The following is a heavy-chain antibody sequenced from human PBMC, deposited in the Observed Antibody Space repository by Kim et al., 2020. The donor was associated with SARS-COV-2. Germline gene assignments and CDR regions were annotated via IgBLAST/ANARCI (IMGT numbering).Heavy chain of an antibody. J-gene: IGHJ1*01. D-gene: IGHD3-22*01. CDR3: ARGESHGSYWDAEYFHP. Sequence: SVKGRFTISRDNAKNTLYLQRNSLRAEDTAVYYCARGESHGSYWDAEYFHPWGQGTLVTVSS. V-gene: IGHV3-74*01.